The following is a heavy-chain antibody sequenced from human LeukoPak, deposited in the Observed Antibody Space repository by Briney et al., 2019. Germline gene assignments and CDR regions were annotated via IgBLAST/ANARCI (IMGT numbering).Heavy chain of an antibody. V-gene: IGHV4-31*03. CDR2: IYYSGST. D-gene: IGHD3-9*01. J-gene: IGHJ3*02. CDR3: ARVRYFDWLLYPDAFDI. CDR1: GGSISSGGCY. Sequence: KPSQTLSLTCTVSGGSISSGGCYWSWIRQHPGKGLEWIGYIYYSGSTYYNPSLKSRVTISVDTSKNQFSLKLSSVTAADTAVYYCARVRYFDWLLYPDAFDIWGQGTMVTVSS.